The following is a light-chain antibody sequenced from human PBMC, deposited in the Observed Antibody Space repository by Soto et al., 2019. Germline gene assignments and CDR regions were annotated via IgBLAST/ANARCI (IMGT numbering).Light chain of an antibody. Sequence: EIVLAQSPGTLSLSPGERATLSCRANQSVSNDYLAWYQQKPGQAPRLLIYAATSRTSGIPDRFTGSGSGTDFTLTISRLEPEAFALYYCLQYGSSSCTFGQGARLDIK. V-gene: IGKV3-20*01. CDR1: QSVSNDY. CDR2: AAT. J-gene: IGKJ2*02. CDR3: LQYGSSSCT.